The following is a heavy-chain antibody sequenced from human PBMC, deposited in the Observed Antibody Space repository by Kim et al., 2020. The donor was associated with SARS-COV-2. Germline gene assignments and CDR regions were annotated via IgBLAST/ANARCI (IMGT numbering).Heavy chain of an antibody. CDR1: GGSISSYY. CDR3: ARALYSYGYRWFDP. Sequence: SETLSLTCTVSGGSISSYYWSWIRQPPGKGLEWIGYIYYSGSTNYNPSLKSRVTISVDTSKNQFSLKLSSVTAADTAVYYCARALYSYGYRWFDPWGQGTLVTVSS. V-gene: IGHV4-59*13. CDR2: IYYSGST. J-gene: IGHJ5*02. D-gene: IGHD5-18*01.